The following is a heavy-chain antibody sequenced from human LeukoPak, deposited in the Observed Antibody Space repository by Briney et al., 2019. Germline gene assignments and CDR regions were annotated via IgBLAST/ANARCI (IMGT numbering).Heavy chain of an antibody. CDR2: ITGSGGNT. D-gene: IGHD3-9*01. CDR3: AKWGDYDVLTGYYVSDY. V-gene: IGHV3-23*01. CDR1: GFTFSNYA. J-gene: IGHJ4*02. Sequence: GGSLRLSCTASGFTFSNYAMSWVRQAPGKGLEWVSAITGSGGNTYYADSVKGRFTISRDNSKNTVFLQMNSLRAEDTAVYYCAKWGDYDVLTGYYVSDYWGQGTLVTVSS.